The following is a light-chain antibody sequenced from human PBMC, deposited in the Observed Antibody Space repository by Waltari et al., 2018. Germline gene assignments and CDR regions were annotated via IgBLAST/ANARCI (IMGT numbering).Light chain of an antibody. CDR3: CSYAGSITFWV. Sequence: QSALTQPRSVSGSPGQSVTISCTGTSRDVGGYNYVSWYQHHPGKAPKLIIYDGTRRPSGVPDRFAASKSDNTASLTISGLQAEDEADYYCCSYAGSITFWVFGGGTKLTVL. V-gene: IGLV2-11*01. CDR2: DGT. CDR1: SRDVGGYNY. J-gene: IGLJ3*02.